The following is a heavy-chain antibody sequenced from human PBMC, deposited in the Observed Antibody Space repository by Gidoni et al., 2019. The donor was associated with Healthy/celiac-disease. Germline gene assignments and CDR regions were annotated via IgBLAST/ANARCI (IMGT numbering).Heavy chain of an antibody. J-gene: IGHJ3*02. V-gene: IGHV4-4*02. CDR1: GGSISSSNW. CDR2: IYHSGST. CDR3: ARDGYCSSTSCDRAFDI. D-gene: IGHD2-2*01. Sequence: QVQLQESGPGLVKPSGTLSLTCAVPGGSISSSNWRSWVRQPPGKGLEWIGEIYHSGSTNYNPSLKSRVTISVDKSKNQFSLKLSSVTAADTAVYYCARDGYCSSTSCDRAFDIWGQGTMVTVSS.